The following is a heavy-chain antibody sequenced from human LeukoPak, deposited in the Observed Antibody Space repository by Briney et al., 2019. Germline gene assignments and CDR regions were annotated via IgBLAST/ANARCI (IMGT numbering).Heavy chain of an antibody. D-gene: IGHD2-8*01. Sequence: SETLSLTCTVPGSSISDYYWNWIRQPPGKGLEWIGYIFDSVNTNHNPSLRGRVTISVDTSMNQISLKLNSVTAADTAVYYCARRRNNGLTDYWGQGTLVTVSS. CDR3: ARRRNNGLTDY. CDR2: IFDSVNT. V-gene: IGHV4-59*08. J-gene: IGHJ4*02. CDR1: GSSISDYY.